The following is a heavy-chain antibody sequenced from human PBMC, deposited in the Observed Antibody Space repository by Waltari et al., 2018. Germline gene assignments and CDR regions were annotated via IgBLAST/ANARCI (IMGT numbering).Heavy chain of an antibody. Sequence: QVQPVGVGGGVVQPGGFLGLPLAASGFIFNYLYMHRVRQAPGGGLEWVAFIRYEGSDRKYAESVKGRFTTSRDNSNNMLFLEMNSLRPEDTAVYYCAKDPGSSTSYGIDYWGQGTLVTVSS. CDR3: AKDPGSSTSYGIDY. D-gene: IGHD2-2*01. V-gene: IGHV3-30*02. J-gene: IGHJ4*02. CDR2: IRYEGSDR. CDR1: GFIFNYLY.